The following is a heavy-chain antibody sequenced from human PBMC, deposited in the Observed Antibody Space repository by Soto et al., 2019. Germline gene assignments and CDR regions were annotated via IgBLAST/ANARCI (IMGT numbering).Heavy chain of an antibody. CDR1: RVAFSKFI. V-gene: IGHV1-69*01. D-gene: IGHD2-2*01. CDR3: ANVRYSSPMGYYDGMDV. CDR2: IIPVFGTA. J-gene: IGHJ6*02. Sequence: QAQLEQSGGEVKKPGSSVKVSCKASRVAFSKFIVTWVRQAPGVGLEWVGGIIPVFGTANYAQKFQGRVTITAYESTSTSYMEVNNLRAEDTAVYYCANVRYSSPMGYYDGMDVWGQGPTVTVSS.